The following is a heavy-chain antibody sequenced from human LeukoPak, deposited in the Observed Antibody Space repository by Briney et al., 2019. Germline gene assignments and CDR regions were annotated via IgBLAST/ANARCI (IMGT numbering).Heavy chain of an antibody. V-gene: IGHV1-46*01. CDR3: ARDLGLRGVTNWFDP. Sequence: ASVKVSCKASGYTFTSYGISWVRQAPGQGLEWMGMIDPSGGSTDYAQKFQGRVIMTRDTSTTTVYMELSSLRSEDTAVYYCARDLGLRGVTNWFDPWGQGTLVIVSS. CDR1: GYTFTSYG. J-gene: IGHJ5*02. D-gene: IGHD3-10*01. CDR2: IDPSGGST.